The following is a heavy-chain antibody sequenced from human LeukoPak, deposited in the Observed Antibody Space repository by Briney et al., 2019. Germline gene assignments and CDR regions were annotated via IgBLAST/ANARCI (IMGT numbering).Heavy chain of an antibody. CDR1: GFTFSSYA. CDR3: ARGRYSSSWNFDY. CDR2: ISSSSSYI. J-gene: IGHJ4*02. D-gene: IGHD6-13*01. V-gene: IGHV3-21*01. Sequence: PGGSLRLSCAASGFTFSSYAMSWVRQAPGKGLEWVSSISSSSSYIYYADSVKGRFTISRDNAKNSLYLQMNSLRAEDTAVYYCARGRYSSSWNFDYWGQGTLVTVSS.